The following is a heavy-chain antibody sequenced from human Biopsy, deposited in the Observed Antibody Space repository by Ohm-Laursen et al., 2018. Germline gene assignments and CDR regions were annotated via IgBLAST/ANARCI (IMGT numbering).Heavy chain of an antibody. CDR2: IDPKSGGT. CDR3: ARELGDFWGGKQFDF. D-gene: IGHD3-3*01. CDR1: AYSFGDHR. V-gene: IGHV1-2*02. J-gene: IGHJ5*01. Sequence: GSSVKVSCKASAYSFGDHRIRWVRQAPGQGLEWMGWIDPKSGGTNYAQKFQGRVTMTRDTSYSTTYMELRRLTSDDTAVFYCARELGDFWGGKQFDFWGQGTLVTVSS.